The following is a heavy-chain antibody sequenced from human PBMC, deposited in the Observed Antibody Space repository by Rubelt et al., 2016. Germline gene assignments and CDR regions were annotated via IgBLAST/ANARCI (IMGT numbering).Heavy chain of an antibody. CDR2: IWYDGSNK. V-gene: IGHV3-33*06. CDR3: AKPTHNNGNFDT. D-gene: IGHD2-8*01. Sequence: APGKGLEWVAVIWYDGSNKYYADSVKGRFTISRDNSKNTLYLQMNSLRAGDTAVYYCAKPTHNNGNFDTWGQGTLVTVSS. J-gene: IGHJ5*02.